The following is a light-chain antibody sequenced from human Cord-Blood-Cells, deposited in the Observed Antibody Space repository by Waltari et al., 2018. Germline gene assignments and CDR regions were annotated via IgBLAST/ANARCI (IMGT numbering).Light chain of an antibody. J-gene: IGLJ2*01. CDR1: SSDGGFYNL. Sequence: QSALTQPASVCGSPGQSITIPCTGPSSDGGFYNLVSWYQQHPGKAPKPMIYEGSKRPSGVSNRFSGSKSGNTASLTISGLQAEDEADYYCCSYAGSSTVVFGGGTKLTVL. CDR3: CSYAGSSTVV. CDR2: EGS. V-gene: IGLV2-23*01.